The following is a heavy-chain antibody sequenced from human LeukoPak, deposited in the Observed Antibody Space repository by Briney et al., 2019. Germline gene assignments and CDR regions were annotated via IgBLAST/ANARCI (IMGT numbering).Heavy chain of an antibody. CDR1: GFTVSSNY. Sequence: PGGSLRLSCAASGFTVSSNYMSWVRQAPGKGLEWVSGVTSGGGHIYYADFVKGRFTISRDDSKNTLFLQMDSLRVEDTAVYYCVTGDPIWFDPWGQGTLVTVSS. CDR3: VTGDPIWFDP. J-gene: IGHJ5*02. D-gene: IGHD3-10*01. CDR2: VTSGGGHI. V-gene: IGHV3-53*01.